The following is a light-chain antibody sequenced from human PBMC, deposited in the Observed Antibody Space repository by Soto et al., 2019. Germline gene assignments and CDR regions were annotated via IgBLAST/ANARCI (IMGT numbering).Light chain of an antibody. V-gene: IGLV1-40*01. CDR3: QSYDSSLSGSYV. J-gene: IGLJ1*01. CDR2: SNN. CDR1: SSNIGAGYD. Sequence: QSVLTQPPSVSGAPGQRVTISCTGSSSNIGAGYDVHWYQQLPGTAPQLLIYSNNNRPSGVPDRFSGSKSGTSASLAITGLQAEDEADYFCQSYDSSLSGSYVFGTGTKLTV.